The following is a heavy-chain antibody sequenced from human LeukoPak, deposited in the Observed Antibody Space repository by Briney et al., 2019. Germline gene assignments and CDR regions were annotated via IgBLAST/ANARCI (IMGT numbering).Heavy chain of an antibody. CDR3: AKAVAVPGALSGYYDY. D-gene: IGHD2-2*01. Sequence: GGSLRLSCVASGFSFSSYWMHWVRQAPGKGLMWVSRISGDGRTTNYADSVKGRFTISRDNSWDTLYLQMNSLRVEDTAVYYCAKAVAVPGALSGYYDYWGQGTLVTVSS. V-gene: IGHV3-74*01. J-gene: IGHJ4*02. CDR2: ISGDGRTT. CDR1: GFSFSSYW.